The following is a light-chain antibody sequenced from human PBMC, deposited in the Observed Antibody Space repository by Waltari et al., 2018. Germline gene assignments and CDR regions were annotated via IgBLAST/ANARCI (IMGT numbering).Light chain of an antibody. V-gene: IGLV1-44*01. J-gene: IGLJ3*02. CDR2: RND. CDR1: YSNIGHNV. CDR3: AAWDDSLNGHWV. Sequence: QSVLTQPPSASGTPGQRVTISCSGTYSNIGHNVVNWSQQFPGKAPKLLIYRNDQRPSGVPDRFSGSKSGSSASLAISGLQSEDEADYYCAAWDDSLNGHWVFGGGTKVTVL.